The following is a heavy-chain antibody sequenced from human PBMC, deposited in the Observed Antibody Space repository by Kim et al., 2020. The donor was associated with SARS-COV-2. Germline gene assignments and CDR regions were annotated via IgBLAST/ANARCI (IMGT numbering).Heavy chain of an antibody. CDR3: ARAGLVRGALANYYYYGMDV. Sequence: SETLSLTCAVYGGSFSGYYWSWIRQPPGKGLEWIGEINHSGSTNYNPSLKSRVTISVDTSKNQFSLKLSSVTAADTAVYYCARAGLVRGALANYYYYGMDVWGQGTTVTVSS. D-gene: IGHD3-10*01. CDR1: GGSFSGYY. J-gene: IGHJ6*02. CDR2: INHSGST. V-gene: IGHV4-34*01.